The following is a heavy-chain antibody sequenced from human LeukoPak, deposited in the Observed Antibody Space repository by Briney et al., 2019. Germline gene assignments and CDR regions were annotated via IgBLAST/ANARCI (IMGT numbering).Heavy chain of an antibody. Sequence: GGSLRLSCTASGFTFSSYAMHWVRQAPGKGLEYVSAISSDGDSTYYANSVKGRFTISRDNSKNTLDLQMGSLRVDDMAVYYCARGHNWNDLDFWGQGTLVTVSS. D-gene: IGHD1-1*01. V-gene: IGHV3-64*01. CDR2: ISSDGDST. CDR1: GFTFSSYA. J-gene: IGHJ4*02. CDR3: ARGHNWNDLDF.